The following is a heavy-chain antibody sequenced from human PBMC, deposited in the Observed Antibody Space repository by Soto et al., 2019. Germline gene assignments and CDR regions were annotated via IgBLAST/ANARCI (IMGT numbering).Heavy chain of an antibody. V-gene: IGHV3-30*18. D-gene: IGHD6-19*01. CDR3: VKDGSSGWPYYYGMDV. CDR1: GFTFSSYG. CDR2: IPYDGSNK. J-gene: IGHJ6*02. Sequence: QVQLVESGGGVLQPGRSLRLSCAASGFTFSSYGMHRVRQAPGKGLERVAVIPYDGSNKYYADSVKGRFTISRDNSKNTLYLQISSLRAEATAAYYCVKDGSSGWPYYYGMDVWSQWTTVTVSS.